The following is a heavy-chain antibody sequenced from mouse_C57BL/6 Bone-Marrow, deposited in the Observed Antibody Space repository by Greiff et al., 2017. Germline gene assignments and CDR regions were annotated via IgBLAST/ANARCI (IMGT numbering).Heavy chain of an antibody. CDR2: INPSSGYT. V-gene: IGHV1-7*01. J-gene: IGHJ3*01. CDR3: ARRGHYYYGSSYPAWFAY. Sequence: QVHVKQSGAELAKPGASVKLSCKASGYTFTSYWMHWVKQRPGQGLEWIGYINPSSGYTKYNQKFKDKATLTADKSSSTAYMQLSSLTYEDSAVYYCARRGHYYYGSSYPAWFAYWGQGTLVTVSA. CDR1: GYTFTSYW. D-gene: IGHD1-1*01.